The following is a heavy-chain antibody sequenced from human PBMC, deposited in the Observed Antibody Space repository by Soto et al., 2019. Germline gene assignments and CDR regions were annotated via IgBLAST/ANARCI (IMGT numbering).Heavy chain of an antibody. Sequence: SVKVSCKVSGYTLTELSMHCVRQAPGKGLEWMGGFDPEDGETIYAQKFQGRVTMTEDTSTDTAYMELSSLRSEDTAVYYCATSTFGGVIGPIDAFDIWGQGTMVTVSS. V-gene: IGHV1-24*01. CDR1: GYTLTELS. CDR3: ATSTFGGVIGPIDAFDI. J-gene: IGHJ3*02. CDR2: FDPEDGET. D-gene: IGHD3-16*02.